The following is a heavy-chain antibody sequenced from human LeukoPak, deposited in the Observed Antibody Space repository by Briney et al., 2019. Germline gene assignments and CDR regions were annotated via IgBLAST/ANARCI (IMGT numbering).Heavy chain of an antibody. Sequence: SVTLSLTCTVSGGSISSYYWSWIRQPPGKGLEWVGYIYYTGTTHYNPSLKSRVTISLDTSKKQLSLKLSSVTAADTAVYYCARLPLRSHFDYWGQGTLVTVSS. J-gene: IGHJ4*02. CDR1: GGSISSYY. CDR3: ARLPLRSHFDY. CDR2: IYYTGTT. V-gene: IGHV4-59*08.